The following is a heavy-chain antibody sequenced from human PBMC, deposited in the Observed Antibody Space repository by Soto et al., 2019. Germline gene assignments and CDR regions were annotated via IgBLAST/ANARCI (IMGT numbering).Heavy chain of an antibody. J-gene: IGHJ4*02. CDR2: ISYDGTHE. D-gene: IGHD2-15*01. Sequence: QVQLVESGGGVVQPGRSLRLSCAASGFTFDRYAMHWVRQAPGKGLEWVTIISYDGTHEYYAVSVKGRFTIARDNSRDTLYLQLDSLRPEDTAMYYCAREGAGYCSGGRCFGYFDSWGQGTLVTVSS. V-gene: IGHV3-30-3*01. CDR1: GFTFDRYA. CDR3: AREGAGYCSGGRCFGYFDS.